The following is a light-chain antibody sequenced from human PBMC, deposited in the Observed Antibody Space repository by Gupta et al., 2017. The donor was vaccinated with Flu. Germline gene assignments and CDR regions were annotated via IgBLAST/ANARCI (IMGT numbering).Light chain of an antibody. CDR2: EVY. J-gene: IGLJ3*02. V-gene: IGLV2-14*01. CDR3: CSYSSTATHWV. CDR1: SSDIGGYHL. Sequence: TISCTGTSSDIGGYHLVAWYQQHPDKAPKLIISEVYNRPSGISHRFSGSKSGNTASLTISGLQAEDEADYHCCSYSSTATHWVFGGGTKLTVL.